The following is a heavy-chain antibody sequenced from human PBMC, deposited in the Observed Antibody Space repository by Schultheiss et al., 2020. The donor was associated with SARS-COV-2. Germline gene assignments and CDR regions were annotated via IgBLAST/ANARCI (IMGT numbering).Heavy chain of an antibody. CDR2: IIPILGIA. D-gene: IGHD6-6*01. J-gene: IGHJ4*02. V-gene: IGHV1-69*04. Sequence: SVKVSCKASGGTFSSYTISWVRQAPGQGLEWMGRIIPILGIANYAQKFQGRVTITADKSTSTAYMELSSLRSEDTAVYYCARDTSIASYFDYWGQGTLVTVSS. CDR1: GGTFSSYT. CDR3: ARDTSIASYFDY.